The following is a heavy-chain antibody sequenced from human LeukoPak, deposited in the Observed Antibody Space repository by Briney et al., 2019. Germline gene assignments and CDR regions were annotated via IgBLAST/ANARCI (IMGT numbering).Heavy chain of an antibody. CDR1: GFTFSSYS. V-gene: IGHV3-21*01. D-gene: IGHD6-13*01. CDR2: ISSSSSYI. CDR3: ARGFSSSWYLGSFY. Sequence: GGSLRLSCAASGFTFSSYSMNWVRQAPGKGLEWVSSISSSSSYIYYADSVKGRFTISRDNAKNSLYLQMNSLRAEDTAVYYCARGFSSSWYLGSFYWGQGTLVTVSS. J-gene: IGHJ4*02.